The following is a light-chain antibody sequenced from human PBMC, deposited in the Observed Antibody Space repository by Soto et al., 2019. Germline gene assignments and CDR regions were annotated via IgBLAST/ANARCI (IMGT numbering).Light chain of an antibody. CDR3: MQATHFPRT. V-gene: IGKV2-24*01. CDR2: QIS. Sequence: DVVMTQTPLSAPVTLGQPASISCRSSQSLVHSNGVTYLSWLHQRPGQPPRLLIYQISNRFSGVPDRFSGSGAGTDFTLKISTVEAEDVGVYYCMQATHFPRTFGQGTKVEIK. CDR1: QSLVHSNGVTY. J-gene: IGKJ1*01.